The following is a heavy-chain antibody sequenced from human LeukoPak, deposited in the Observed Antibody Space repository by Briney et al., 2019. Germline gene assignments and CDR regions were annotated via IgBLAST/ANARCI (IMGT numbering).Heavy chain of an antibody. Sequence: PGGSLRLSCAASGFTFSDYWMHWVRQAPGKGLEWVANIKQDGSVKYYLDSVKGRFSISRDNAKKSVYLRMDSLTVEDTAVYFCARALSAWGQGTRVTVSS. V-gene: IGHV3-7*01. CDR2: IKQDGSVK. J-gene: IGHJ4*02. CDR1: GFTFSDYW. D-gene: IGHD3-3*01. CDR3: ARALSA.